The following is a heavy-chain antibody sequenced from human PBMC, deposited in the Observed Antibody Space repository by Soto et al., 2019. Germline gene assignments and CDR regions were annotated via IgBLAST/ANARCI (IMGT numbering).Heavy chain of an antibody. D-gene: IGHD2-2*01. CDR2: LSAYNGNT. J-gene: IGHJ4*02. V-gene: IGHV1-18*01. CDR1: GYTFTSYG. CDR3: ARDLTVDFVVPAACDY. Sequence: QVQLVQSGAEVKKPGASVKVSCKASGYTFTSYGISWVRQAPGQGLEWMGWLSAYNGNTNDAQKLQGRVTMTTDTSTSTAYMELRSRRSDDTAVYYCARDLTVDFVVPAACDYWGQGTLVTVSS.